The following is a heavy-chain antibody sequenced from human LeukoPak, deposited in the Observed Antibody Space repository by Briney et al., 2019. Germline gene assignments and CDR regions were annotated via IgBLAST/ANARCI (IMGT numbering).Heavy chain of an antibody. D-gene: IGHD2-15*01. V-gene: IGHV1-18*01. CDR3: ARGASHCSGGSCYTNWYFDL. CDR1: GCTFTSYG. J-gene: IGHJ2*01. Sequence: ASVKVSCKASGCTFTSYGISWVRQAPGQGLEWMGWISAYNGNTNYAQKLQGRVTMTTDTSTSTAYMELRSLRSDDTAVYYCARGASHCSGGSCYTNWYFDLWGRGTLVTVSS. CDR2: ISAYNGNT.